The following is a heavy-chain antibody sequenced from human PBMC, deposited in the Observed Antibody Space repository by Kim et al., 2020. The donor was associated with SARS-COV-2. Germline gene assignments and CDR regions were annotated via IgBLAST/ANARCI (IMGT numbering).Heavy chain of an antibody. V-gene: IGHV4-59*08. J-gene: IGHJ6*03. CDR3: ARVVAARRKPYYYYYYMDV. CDR2: IYYSGST. D-gene: IGHD6-6*01. Sequence: SETLSLTCTVSGGSISSYYWSWIRQPPGKGLEWIGYIYYSGSTNYNPSLKSRVTISVDTSKNQFSLKLSSVTAADTAVYYCARVVAARRKPYYYYYYMDVWGKGTTVTVSS. CDR1: GGSISSYY.